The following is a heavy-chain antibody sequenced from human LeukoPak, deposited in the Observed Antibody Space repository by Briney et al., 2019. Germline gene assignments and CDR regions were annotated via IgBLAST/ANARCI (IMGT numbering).Heavy chain of an antibody. Sequence: PGGSLRLSCAASGFTFSSYGMHWVRQAPGKGLEWVAFMRYDGSNKYYADSVKGRFTISRDNSKNTLYLQMNSLRAEDTAVYYCAKDGYYGSGSYPLYYYYYYMDVWGKGTTVTISS. V-gene: IGHV3-30*02. CDR2: MRYDGSNK. CDR3: AKDGYYGSGSYPLYYYYYYMDV. J-gene: IGHJ6*03. CDR1: GFTFSSYG. D-gene: IGHD3-10*01.